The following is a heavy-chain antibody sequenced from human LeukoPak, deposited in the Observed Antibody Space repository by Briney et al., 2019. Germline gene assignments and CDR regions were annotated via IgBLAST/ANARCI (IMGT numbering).Heavy chain of an antibody. V-gene: IGHV3-23*01. D-gene: IGHD4-17*01. CDR2: ISGSGGST. CDR1: GFTFSSYA. Sequence: GGSLRLFCAASGFTFSSYAMSWVRQAPGKGLEWVSAISGSGGSTYYADSVKGRFTISRDNSKNTLYLQMNSLRAEDTAVYYCAKEITVTTLVGYYYYGMDVWGQGTTVTVSS. J-gene: IGHJ6*02. CDR3: AKEITVTTLVGYYYYGMDV.